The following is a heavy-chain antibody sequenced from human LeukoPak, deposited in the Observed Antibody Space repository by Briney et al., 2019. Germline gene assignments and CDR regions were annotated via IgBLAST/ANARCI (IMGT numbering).Heavy chain of an antibody. J-gene: IGHJ5*02. CDR2: IYPGDSDT. CDR3: ARQGGSYGYLNWFDP. CDR1: GYSFTSYW. V-gene: IGHV5-51*01. D-gene: IGHD5-18*01. Sequence: GESLKISCKGSGYSFTSYWIGWVRQMPGKGLEWMGIIYPGDSDTRYSPSFQGQVTISADKSISTAYPQWSSLKASDTAMYYCARQGGSYGYLNWFDPWGQGTLVTVSS.